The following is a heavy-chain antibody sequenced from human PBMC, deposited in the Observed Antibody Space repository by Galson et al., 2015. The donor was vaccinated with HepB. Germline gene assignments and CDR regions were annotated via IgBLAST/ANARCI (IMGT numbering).Heavy chain of an antibody. D-gene: IGHD2-8*01. Sequence: SLRLSCAASGFSLSSYWMSWVRQAPGKGLEWVANIKQDGTEKYYVDSVMGRFTISRDNAQNSLHLQMNSLRAEDTAVYYCVRLYGPDYWGQGTLVTVSS. J-gene: IGHJ4*02. V-gene: IGHV3-7*03. CDR3: VRLYGPDY. CDR2: IKQDGTEK. CDR1: GFSLSSYW.